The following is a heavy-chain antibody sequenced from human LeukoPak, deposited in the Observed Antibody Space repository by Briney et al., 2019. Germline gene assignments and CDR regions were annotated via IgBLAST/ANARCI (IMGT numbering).Heavy chain of an antibody. D-gene: IGHD3-22*01. Sequence: GGSLRLSCAASGFTFSNYWMHWVRQAPGKGLEWVSSITSSGIYIYYADSVKGRFTISRDNAKNSLYLQMNSLRAEDTAVYYCARARYDSSGYYGILDYWGQGTLVTVSS. J-gene: IGHJ4*02. CDR1: GFTFSNYW. CDR3: ARARYDSSGYYGILDY. CDR2: ITSSGIYI. V-gene: IGHV3-21*01.